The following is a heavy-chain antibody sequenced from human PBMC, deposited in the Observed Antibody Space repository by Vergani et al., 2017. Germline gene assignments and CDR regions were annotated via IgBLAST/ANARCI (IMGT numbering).Heavy chain of an antibody. V-gene: IGHV5-51*01. D-gene: IGHD1-1*01. CDR3: ARHTTYTDS. CDR2: IYPADSDT. J-gene: IGHJ4*02. Sequence: EVELVQSGPEMRKPGESLKISCKGSEYSFGNYWIGWVRQMPGKGLVWMGIIYPADSDTRYSPSFQGQVTISADKSISTAFLQWDSLKDSDTALYYCARHTTYTDSWGQGTLVTVSS. CDR1: EYSFGNYW.